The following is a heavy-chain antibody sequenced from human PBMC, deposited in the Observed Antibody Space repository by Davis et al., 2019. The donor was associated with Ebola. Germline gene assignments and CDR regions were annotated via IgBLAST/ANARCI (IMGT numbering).Heavy chain of an antibody. J-gene: IGHJ6*02. CDR1: GYTFTSYD. CDR3: ASMTTVSSNYYYYGMDV. Sequence: ASVKVSCKASGYTFTSYDINWVRQATGQGLEWMGWMNPNSGNTGYAQKFQGRVTITADKSTSTAYMELSSLRSEDTAVYYCASMTTVSSNYYYYGMDVWGQGTTVTVSS. V-gene: IGHV1-8*01. D-gene: IGHD4-11*01. CDR2: MNPNSGNT.